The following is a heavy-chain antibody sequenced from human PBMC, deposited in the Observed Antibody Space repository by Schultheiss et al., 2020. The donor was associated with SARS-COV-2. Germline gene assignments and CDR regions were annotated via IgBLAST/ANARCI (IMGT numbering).Heavy chain of an antibody. Sequence: GESLKISCSVSGFNFSNYWMTWVRQAPGKGLEWVANVGRDGSESYYVDAVTGRFTISRDNAKNSLHLQMHTLRVDDTAIYYCAREGIFRSLEWSADYYYYAMDVWGQGTAVTVSS. V-gene: IGHV3-7*01. CDR2: VGRDGSES. CDR1: GFNFSNYW. CDR3: AREGIFRSLEWSADYYYYAMDV. J-gene: IGHJ6*02. D-gene: IGHD3-3*01.